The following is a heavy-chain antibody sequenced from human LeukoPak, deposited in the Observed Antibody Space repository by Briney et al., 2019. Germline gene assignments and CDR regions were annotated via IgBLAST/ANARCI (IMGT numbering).Heavy chain of an antibody. CDR2: IYSGGST. D-gene: IGHD3-10*01. CDR3: ARVALGSYNWFDP. J-gene: IGHJ5*02. V-gene: IGHV3-66*01. Sequence: GGSLRLSCAASGFTVSSNYMSWARQAPGKRLEWVSVIYSGGSTYYADSVKGRFTISRDNSKNTLYLQMNSLRAEDTAVYYCARVALGSYNWFDPWGQGTLVTVSS. CDR1: GFTVSSNY.